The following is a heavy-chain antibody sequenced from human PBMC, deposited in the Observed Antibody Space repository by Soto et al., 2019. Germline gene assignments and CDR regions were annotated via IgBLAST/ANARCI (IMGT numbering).Heavy chain of an antibody. V-gene: IGHV4-59*12. Sequence: SETLSLTCTVSGGSISSYYWSWIRQPPGKGLKWIGYFHYSGSTNYNPSLKSRVTISVDKSKNQFSLKLSSVTAADTAVYYCARRMVRGVIIDYYYGMDVWGKGTTVTVS. CDR1: GGSISSYY. D-gene: IGHD3-10*01. J-gene: IGHJ6*04. CDR3: ARRMVRGVIIDYYYGMDV. CDR2: FHYSGST.